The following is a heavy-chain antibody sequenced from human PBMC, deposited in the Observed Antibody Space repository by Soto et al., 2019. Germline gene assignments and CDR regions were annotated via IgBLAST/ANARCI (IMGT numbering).Heavy chain of an antibody. CDR1: GFTFSSYS. CDR3: ARDSGYSYGPFDF. Sequence: GGSLRLSCAASGFTFSSYSMNWVRQAPGKGLEWVSYISSSSSTIYYADSVKGRFTISRDNAKNSLHLQMNSLRAEDTAVYYCARDSGYSYGPFDFWGQGTLVTVSS. V-gene: IGHV3-48*01. CDR2: ISSSSSTI. D-gene: IGHD5-18*01. J-gene: IGHJ4*02.